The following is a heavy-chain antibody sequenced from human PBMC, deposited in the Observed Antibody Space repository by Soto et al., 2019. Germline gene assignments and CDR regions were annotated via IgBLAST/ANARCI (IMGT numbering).Heavy chain of an antibody. CDR2: ISYDGSNK. CDR3: AKERGAVVVPAASGMDV. Sequence: GGSLRLSCAASGFTFSSYGMHWVRQAPGKGLEWVAVISYDGSNKYYADSVKGRFTISRDNSKNTLYLQMNSLRAEDTAVYYCAKERGAVVVPAASGMDVWGQVTTVTVSS. CDR1: GFTFSSYG. V-gene: IGHV3-30*18. J-gene: IGHJ6*02. D-gene: IGHD2-2*01.